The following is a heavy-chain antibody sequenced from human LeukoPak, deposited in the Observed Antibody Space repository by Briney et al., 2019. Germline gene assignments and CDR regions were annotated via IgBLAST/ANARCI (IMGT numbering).Heavy chain of an antibody. CDR1: GYIFTELS. CDR2: SDPENGKT. J-gene: IGHJ4*01. Sequence: ASVKVSCKVSGYIFTELSMHWVRQSPGKGLEWMGGSDPENGKTVYAQNFQGRVTMTEDTSTDTAYMELTSLTSDGTAIYYCAIDTVYYDPPSYWGQGTLVTVSS. V-gene: IGHV1-24*01. D-gene: IGHD3-16*01. CDR3: AIDTVYYDPPSY.